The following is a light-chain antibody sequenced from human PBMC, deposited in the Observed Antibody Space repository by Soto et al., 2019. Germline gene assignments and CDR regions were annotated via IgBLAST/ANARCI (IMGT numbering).Light chain of an antibody. Sequence: QSALTQPPSASGSPGQSVTISCIGTSSDIGGYDFVSWYQQQPGKAPKLMIYQVTNRPSGVSNRFSGSRSGNTASLTISGLQAEDEADYYCSSYTDSSNYVFGTGTKVTVL. J-gene: IGLJ1*01. V-gene: IGLV2-14*01. CDR3: SSYTDSSNYV. CDR1: SSDIGGYDF. CDR2: QVT.